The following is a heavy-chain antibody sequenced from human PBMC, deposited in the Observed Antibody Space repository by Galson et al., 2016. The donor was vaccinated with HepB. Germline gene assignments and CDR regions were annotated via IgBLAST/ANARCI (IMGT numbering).Heavy chain of an antibody. CDR1: GFTFSAYA. D-gene: IGHD3-22*01. CDR2: ISSRSSTI. Sequence: SLRLSCAASGFTFSAYAIHWVRQAPGKGLEWVSYISSRSSTIYYADSVKGRFTISRDNGKNSLYLQMNSLRAEDTAVYYCARDPTRNYYDSSAYYYFSAGWFDPWGQGTLVTVSS. J-gene: IGHJ5*02. V-gene: IGHV3-48*04. CDR3: ARDPTRNYYDSSAYYYFSAGWFDP.